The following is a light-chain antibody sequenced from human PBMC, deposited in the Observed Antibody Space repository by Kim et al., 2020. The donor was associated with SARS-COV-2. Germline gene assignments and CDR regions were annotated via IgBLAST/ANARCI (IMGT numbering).Light chain of an antibody. V-gene: IGKV1-5*01. CDR1: QSISGG. CDR2: DAS. CDR3: QQCSNRWT. J-gene: IGKJ1*01. Sequence: DIQMTQSPSTLSASVGDKVTITCRASQSISGGVAWYQQKPGKAPKLLIYDASSLESGVPSRFSGSGSGTDFTLIVSSLQPDDFATYYCQQCSNRWTFGQGTKVDIK.